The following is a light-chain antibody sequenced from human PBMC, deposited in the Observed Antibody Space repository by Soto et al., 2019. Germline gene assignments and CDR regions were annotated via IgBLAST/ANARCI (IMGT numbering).Light chain of an antibody. J-gene: IGKJ2*01. CDR2: AAS. CDR1: QSISNF. Sequence: IQLTQSPSSLSTSVGDSVTITCRASQSISNFLNWYQHKPGKAPDLLIYAASTLFSGVPSRFRGCGSGTDFTLTITSLQPEDFATYYCQQSYRAPYTFGQGTKLEIK. V-gene: IGKV1-39*01. CDR3: QQSYRAPYT.